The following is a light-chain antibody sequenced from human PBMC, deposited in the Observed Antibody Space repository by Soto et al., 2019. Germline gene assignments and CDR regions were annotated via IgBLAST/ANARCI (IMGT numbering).Light chain of an antibody. V-gene: IGKV3-15*01. CDR1: QSVSSN. Sequence: EIVMTQSPATLSVSPGERATLSCRASQSVSSNLAWYQQKPGQAPRLLIYGASTRATGIPARFSGSGSGTEFILTISSLQSEDSAVDYCQQYSNWPAWTFGQGTKVEIK. CDR2: GAS. J-gene: IGKJ1*01. CDR3: QQYSNWPAWT.